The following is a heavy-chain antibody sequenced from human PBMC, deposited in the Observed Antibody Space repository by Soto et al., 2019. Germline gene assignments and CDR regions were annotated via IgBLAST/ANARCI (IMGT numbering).Heavy chain of an antibody. J-gene: IGHJ4*02. D-gene: IGHD6-6*01. Sequence: PGGSLRLSCAASGFTFSSYSMNWVRQAPGKGLEWVSYISSSSSTIYYADSVKGRFTISRDNAKNSLYLQMNSLRAEDTAVYYCAREIWTHEYSSSPDPAYFDYWGQGTLVTVSS. CDR2: ISSSSSTI. CDR3: AREIWTHEYSSSPDPAYFDY. CDR1: GFTFSSYS. V-gene: IGHV3-48*01.